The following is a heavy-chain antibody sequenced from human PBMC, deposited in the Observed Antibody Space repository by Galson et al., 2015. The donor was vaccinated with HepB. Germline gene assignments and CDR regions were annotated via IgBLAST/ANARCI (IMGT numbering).Heavy chain of an antibody. CDR1: GFTFNSFW. J-gene: IGHJ1*01. D-gene: IGHD3-10*01. CDR2: IKPDGSET. Sequence: SLRLSCAASGFTFNSFWMTWVRQAPRKGLEWVANIKPDGSETFYVASVKGRFTISRDNAKNSLYLRMDSLRAEDSAVYYCARVPIRGIWNFQQWGQGTLVTVPS. CDR3: ARVPIRGIWNFQQ. V-gene: IGHV3-7*03.